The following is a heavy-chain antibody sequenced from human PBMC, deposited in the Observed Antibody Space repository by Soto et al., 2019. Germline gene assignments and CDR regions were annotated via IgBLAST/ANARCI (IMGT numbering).Heavy chain of an antibody. CDR2: ISSSSCYI. V-gene: IGHV3-21*01. Sequence: GGSLRLSCAASGFTFSSYSMNWVRQAPGKGLEWVSSISSSSCYIYYADSVKGRFTISRDNAKNSLYLQMNSLRAEDTAVYYCASGIVVVVAATLANAFDIWGQGTMVTVSS. D-gene: IGHD2-15*01. CDR3: ASGIVVVVAATLANAFDI. CDR1: GFTFSSYS. J-gene: IGHJ3*02.